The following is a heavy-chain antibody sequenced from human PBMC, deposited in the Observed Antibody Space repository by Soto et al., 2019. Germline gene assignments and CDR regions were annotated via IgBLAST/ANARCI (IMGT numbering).Heavy chain of an antibody. Sequence: PSETLSLTCTVSGGSISSYYWSWIRQPPGKGLEWIGYIYYSGSTNYNPSLKSRVTISVDTSKNQFSLKLSSVTAADTAVYYCAREGRLGGYDQDQVIDYWGQGTLVTVSS. J-gene: IGHJ4*02. D-gene: IGHD5-12*01. CDR3: AREGRLGGYDQDQVIDY. CDR2: IYYSGST. V-gene: IGHV4-59*01. CDR1: GGSISSYY.